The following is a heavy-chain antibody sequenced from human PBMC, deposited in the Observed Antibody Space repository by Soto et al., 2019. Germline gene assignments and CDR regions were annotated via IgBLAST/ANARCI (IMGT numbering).Heavy chain of an antibody. D-gene: IGHD3-16*02. CDR1: GYTFTGNY. Sequence: QVQLVQSGAEVKKPGASVKVSCKASGYTFTGNYMHWVRQAPGQGFEWMGWINVNSGGTKYAQKFQGWVTKTGATSISQAYLELSRVRTDDTAVYYCARGDKVSLYSQIDHWGQGTLVTVSS. CDR2: INVNSGGT. V-gene: IGHV1-2*04. J-gene: IGHJ4*02. CDR3: ARGDKVSLYSQIDH.